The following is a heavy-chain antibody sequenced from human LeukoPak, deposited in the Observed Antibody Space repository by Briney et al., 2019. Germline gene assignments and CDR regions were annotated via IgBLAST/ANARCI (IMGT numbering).Heavy chain of an antibody. D-gene: IGHD5-24*01. Sequence: GASVKVSCKPSGYTFSSYGISWVRQAPGQGLVWMGWIRVYNGDTNYAQKFKGRVTMTTDTSTNTAYMELRSLGSDDTAVYYCARGGSRVTTINILDYWGQGALVTVSS. J-gene: IGHJ4*02. V-gene: IGHV1-18*01. CDR2: IRVYNGDT. CDR1: GYTFSSYG. CDR3: ARGGSRVTTINILDY.